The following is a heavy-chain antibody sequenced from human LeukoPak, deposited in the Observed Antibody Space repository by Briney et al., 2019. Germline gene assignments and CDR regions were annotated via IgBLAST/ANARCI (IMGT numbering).Heavy chain of an antibody. J-gene: IGHJ4*02. CDR3: AKGPLIVVLAGDYFDY. D-gene: IGHD2-2*01. CDR1: GFTFSSYW. CDR2: INSDGSST. Sequence: GGSLRLSCAASGFTFSSYWMHWVRQAPGKGLVWVSRINSDGSSTSYADSVKGRFTISRDNSKNTLYLQMNSLRAEDTAVYYCAKGPLIVVLAGDYFDYWGQGTLVTVSS. V-gene: IGHV3-74*01.